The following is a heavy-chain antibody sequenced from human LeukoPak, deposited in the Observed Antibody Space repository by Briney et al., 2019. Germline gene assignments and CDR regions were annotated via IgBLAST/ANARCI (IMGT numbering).Heavy chain of an antibody. CDR3: AKTGSYSPTRSDY. J-gene: IGHJ4*02. CDR1: GHTFTAHY. D-gene: IGHD1-26*01. CDR2: INPNNGGT. Sequence: ASVKVSCKASGHTFTAHYMHWVRQAPGQGLEWMGWINPNNGGTNYAQKFQGRVTMTRDTSISTAYMELSSLRSDDTAVYYCAKTGSYSPTRSDYWGQGTLVTVSS. V-gene: IGHV1-2*02.